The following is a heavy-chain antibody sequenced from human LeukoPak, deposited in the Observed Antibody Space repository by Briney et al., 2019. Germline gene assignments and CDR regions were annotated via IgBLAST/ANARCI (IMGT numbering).Heavy chain of an antibody. CDR1: GGTFSSYT. J-gene: IGHJ4*02. CDR3: ARGTIFGVVITRFDY. CDR2: ISAYNGNT. Sequence: ASVKVSCKASGGTFSSYTISWVRQAPGQGLEWMGWISAYNGNTNYAQKLQGRVIMTTDTSTSTAYMELRSLRSDDTAVYYCARGTIFGVVITRFDYWGQGTLVTVSS. V-gene: IGHV1-18*01. D-gene: IGHD3-3*01.